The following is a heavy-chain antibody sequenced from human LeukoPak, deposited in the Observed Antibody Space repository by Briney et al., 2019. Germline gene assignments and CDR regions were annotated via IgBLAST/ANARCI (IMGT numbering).Heavy chain of an antibody. CDR3: ARGGAAAGILYYYGMDV. D-gene: IGHD6-13*01. CDR1: GGSISSGDYS. J-gene: IGHJ6*02. Sequence: SQTLSLTCAVSGGSISSGDYSWSWIRQPPGKGLEWIGYIYHNGNTYYNLSLKSRVTISVDTSKNQFSLKLSSVTAADTAVYYCARGGAAAGILYYYGMDVWGQGTTVTVSS. CDR2: IYHNGNT. V-gene: IGHV4-30-2*01.